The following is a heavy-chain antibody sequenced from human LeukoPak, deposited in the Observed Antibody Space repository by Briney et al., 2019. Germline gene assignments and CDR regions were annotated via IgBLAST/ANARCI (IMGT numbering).Heavy chain of an antibody. J-gene: IGHJ4*02. CDR3: AKGPPMVPTACSGGSVDG. CDR1: IYTYRRYA. D-gene: IGHD2-15*01. Sequence: GVSQRLSCGPSIYTYRRYAMSGVRGAPGKGWECVSDISGSGGSTYYADSVKGRFTISRDNSKNTLYLQMNSLRAEDTAVYYCAKGPPMVPTACSGGSVDGWGQGTLVTVS. V-gene: IGHV3-23*01. CDR2: ISGSGGST.